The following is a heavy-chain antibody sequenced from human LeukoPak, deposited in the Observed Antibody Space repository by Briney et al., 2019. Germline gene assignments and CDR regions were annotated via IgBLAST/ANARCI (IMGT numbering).Heavy chain of an antibody. Sequence: SVKLSCKASGCTFSSYAISWVRQAPGQGLEWMGGIIPIFGTANYAQKFQGRVTITADESTSTAYMELSSLRSEDTAVYYCAREKEGGYFDYWGKGTLVTVSS. D-gene: IGHD3-16*01. CDR1: GCTFSSYA. J-gene: IGHJ4*02. CDR3: AREKEGGYFDY. V-gene: IGHV1-69*13. CDR2: IIPIFGTA.